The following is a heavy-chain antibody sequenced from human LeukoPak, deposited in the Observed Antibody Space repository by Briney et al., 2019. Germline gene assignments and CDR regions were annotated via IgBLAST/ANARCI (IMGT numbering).Heavy chain of an antibody. V-gene: IGHV3-23*01. Sequence: GGSLRLSCAASGFTFSSYAMNWIRQAPGRGLEWVSGISAIGGRTDYADSVKGRFTISRDNSKNTLYLQMNSLRAEDTAVYYCAKSLGVGYCSSTSCYVSDYWGQGTLVTVSS. D-gene: IGHD2-2*01. CDR3: AKSLGVGYCSSTSCYVSDY. CDR1: GFTFSSYA. J-gene: IGHJ4*02. CDR2: ISAIGGRT.